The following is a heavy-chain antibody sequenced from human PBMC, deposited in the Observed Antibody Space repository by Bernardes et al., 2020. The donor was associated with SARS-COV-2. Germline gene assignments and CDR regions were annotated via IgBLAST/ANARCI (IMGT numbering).Heavy chain of an antibody. CDR2: ISWNSGNI. V-gene: IGHV3-9*01. CDR3: VKDGDFDY. J-gene: IGHJ4*02. CDR1: GFAFDDYA. Sequence: SLRLSCAASGFAFDDYAMHWVRPAPGKGLEWVAGISWNSGNIDYADSVKGRFTISRDNAKKSLYLQMNSLRAEDTALYYCVKDGDFDYWGQGTLVTVSS.